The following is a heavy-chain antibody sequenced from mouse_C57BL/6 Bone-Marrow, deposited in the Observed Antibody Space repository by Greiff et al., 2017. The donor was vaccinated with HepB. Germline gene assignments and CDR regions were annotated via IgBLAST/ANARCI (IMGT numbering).Heavy chain of an antibody. CDR2: ISSGSGTI. CDR1: GFTFSDYG. D-gene: IGHD1-1*01. CDR3: ARQITTVVDWYFDV. V-gene: IGHV5-17*01. J-gene: IGHJ1*03. Sequence: EVQRVESGGGLVKPGGSLKLSCAASGFTFSDYGMHWVRQAPEKGLEWVAYISSGSGTIYYADTVKGRFTISRDNAKNTLFLQMTSLRSEDTAMYYCARQITTVVDWYFDVWGTGTTVTVSS.